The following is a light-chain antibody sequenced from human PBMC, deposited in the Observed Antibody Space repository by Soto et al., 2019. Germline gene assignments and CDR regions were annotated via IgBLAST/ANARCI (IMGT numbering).Light chain of an antibody. CDR2: AAS. J-gene: IGKJ1*01. V-gene: IGKV1-27*01. Sequence: DIQMTQSPSSLSASVGDRVTITCRASQGISGYLAWYQQKPGKAPTLLIYAASTVASGVPSRFSGSGSGTDFTLTISSLQPEDVATYYCQKYNTAPQTFGPGTKVEIK. CDR3: QKYNTAPQT. CDR1: QGISGY.